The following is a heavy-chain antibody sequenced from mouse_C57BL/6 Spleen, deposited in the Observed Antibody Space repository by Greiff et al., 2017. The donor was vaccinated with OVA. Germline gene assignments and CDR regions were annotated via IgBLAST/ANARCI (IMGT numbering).Heavy chain of an antibody. CDR2: ISTGGSYT. V-gene: IGHV5-6*01. D-gene: IGHD1-1*01. CDR3: ARRDYYGLFDD. J-gene: IGHJ2*01. CDR1: GFTFSSYG. Sequence: EVQLVEPGGDLVKPGGSLKLSCAASGFTFSSYGMSWVRQTPDKRLEWVATISTGGSYTYYPDSVKGRFTLSIDTAKNTLYLQMSSLKSEDTAMYYCARRDYYGLFDDWGKGTTLTVSS.